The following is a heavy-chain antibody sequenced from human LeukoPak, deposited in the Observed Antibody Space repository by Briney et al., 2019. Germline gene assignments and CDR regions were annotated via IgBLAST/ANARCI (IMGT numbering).Heavy chain of an antibody. CDR3: AREMGVVTAHGIDV. V-gene: IGHV4-39*02. D-gene: IGHD4-23*01. J-gene: IGHJ6*02. Sequence: PSETLSLTCIVSGGSISSISSNNDPGGWIRQPPGKGLEWTGSIYCSGSTSYNPSLKSRVTISVDTSKNHFSLKLSSVSAADTALYSCAREMGVVTAHGIDVWGQGTTVTVSS. CDR2: IYCSGST. CDR1: GGSISSISSNNDP.